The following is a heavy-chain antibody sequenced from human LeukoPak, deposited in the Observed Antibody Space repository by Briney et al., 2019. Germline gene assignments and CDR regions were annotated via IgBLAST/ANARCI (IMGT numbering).Heavy chain of an antibody. Sequence: GESLKISCKGSGYSFTSYWIGWVRQMPGKGLEWMGTIYPGDSDTRYSPSFQGQVTISADKSISTAYLQWSSLKASDTAMYYCARGRYYYGSGSYGFYGYWFDPWGQGTLVTVSS. CDR2: IYPGDSDT. CDR3: ARGRYYYGSGSYGFYGYWFDP. J-gene: IGHJ5*02. D-gene: IGHD3-10*01. V-gene: IGHV5-51*01. CDR1: GYSFTSYW.